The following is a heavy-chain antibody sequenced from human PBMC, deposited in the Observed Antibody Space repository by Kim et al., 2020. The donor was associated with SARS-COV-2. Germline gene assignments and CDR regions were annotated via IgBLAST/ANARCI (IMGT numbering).Heavy chain of an antibody. D-gene: IGHD2-2*01. CDR2: IYYSGST. CDR1: GGSISSGGYY. J-gene: IGHJ3*02. CDR3: ASYCSSTSCYYAFDI. Sequence: SETLSLTCTVSGGSISSGGYYWSWIRQHPGKGLEWIGYIYYSGSTYYNPSLKSRVTISVDTSKNQFSLKLSSVTAADTAVYYCASYCSSTSCYYAFDIWDQGTMVTVSS. V-gene: IGHV4-31*03.